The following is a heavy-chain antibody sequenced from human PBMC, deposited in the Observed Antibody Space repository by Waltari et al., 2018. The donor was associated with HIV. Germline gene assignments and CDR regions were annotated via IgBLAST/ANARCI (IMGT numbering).Heavy chain of an antibody. J-gene: IGHJ4*02. V-gene: IGHV3-30-3*01. D-gene: IGHD6-19*01. CDR2: ISYDGSNK. CDR3: ARGSSGWPPDY. CDR1: GFTFSSYA. Sequence: QVQLVESGGGVVQPGRSLRLSCAASGFTFSSYAMHWVRQAPGKGLECVAVISYDGSNKYYADSVKGRFTSSRDNSKNTLYLQMNSLRAEDTAVYYCARGSSGWPPDYWGQGTLVTVSS.